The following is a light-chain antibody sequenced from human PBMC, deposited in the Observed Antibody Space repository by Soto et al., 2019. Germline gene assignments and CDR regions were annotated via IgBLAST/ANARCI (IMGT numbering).Light chain of an antibody. J-gene: IGKJ1*01. CDR3: QQYDSFSVT. CDR1: QSVSSY. CDR2: DAS. V-gene: IGKV3-11*01. Sequence: EIVLTQSPATLSLSPGERATLSCRASQSVSSYLAWYQQKPGQAPRLLIYDASNRATGIPARFSGSGSGTDFTLTISSLEPEDFATYYCQQYDSFSVTFGQGTKVDIK.